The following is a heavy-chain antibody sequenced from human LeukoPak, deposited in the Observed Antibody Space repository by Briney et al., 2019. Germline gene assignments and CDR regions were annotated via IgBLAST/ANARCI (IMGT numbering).Heavy chain of an antibody. J-gene: IGHJ4*02. D-gene: IGHD3-10*01. CDR1: SGSISSTSSY. CDR3: ARGYYYVSGSYSFFDY. V-gene: IGHV4-39*01. Sequence: SETLSLTCTVSSGSISSTSSYWGWIRQPPGKGLEWIGNIYYTGTTYYNPSLKSRVTISVDTSKNQFSLKLSSVTAADTAVYYCARGYYYVSGSYSFFDYWGQGTLVTVSS. CDR2: IYYTGTT.